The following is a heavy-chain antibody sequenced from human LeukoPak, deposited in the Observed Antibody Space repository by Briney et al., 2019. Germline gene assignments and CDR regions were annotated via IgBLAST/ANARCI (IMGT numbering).Heavy chain of an antibody. Sequence: GRSLKLSCAASGFTFSSYAMHWVRQAPGKGLEWVAVISYDGSNKYYADSVKGRFTISRDNSKNTLYLQMNSLRAEDTAVYYCARGRRIMITFGGVPYWGQGTLVTVSS. D-gene: IGHD3-16*01. CDR3: ARGRRIMITFGGVPY. V-gene: IGHV3-30-3*01. J-gene: IGHJ4*02. CDR2: ISYDGSNK. CDR1: GFTFSSYA.